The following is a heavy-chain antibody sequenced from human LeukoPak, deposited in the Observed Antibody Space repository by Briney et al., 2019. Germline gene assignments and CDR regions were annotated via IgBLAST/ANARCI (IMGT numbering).Heavy chain of an antibody. CDR3: ASSPEQELAAFDI. V-gene: IGHV1-46*01. Sequence: ASVKVSCKASGYTFTSYYMHWVRHAPGQGLEWMGIINPSGGSTSYAQKFQGRVTMTRDTSTSTVYMELSSLRSEDTAVYYCASSPEQELAAFDIWGEGTMVTVSS. CDR2: INPSGGST. CDR1: GYTFTSYY. D-gene: IGHD6-13*01. J-gene: IGHJ3*02.